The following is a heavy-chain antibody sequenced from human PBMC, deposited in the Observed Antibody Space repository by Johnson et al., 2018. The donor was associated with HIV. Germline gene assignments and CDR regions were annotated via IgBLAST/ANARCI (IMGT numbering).Heavy chain of an antibody. CDR2: ISYDGSNK. D-gene: IGHD2-2*01. CDR3: ARLYCSSTSCYEGGGDAFDI. V-gene: IGHV3-30-3*01. J-gene: IGHJ3*02. CDR1: GFTFSSYG. Sequence: QVQLVESGGGVVQSGRSLRLSCAASGFTFSSYGMHWVRQAPAKGLEWVAVISYDGSNKYYADSVQGRFTISRDNSKNTLYLQMNSLRAEDTAVYYCARLYCSSTSCYEGGGDAFDIWGQGTMVTVSS.